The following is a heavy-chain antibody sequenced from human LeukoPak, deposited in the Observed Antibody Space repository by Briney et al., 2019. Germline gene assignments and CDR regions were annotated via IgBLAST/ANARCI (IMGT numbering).Heavy chain of an antibody. CDR3: ARVVAGSVYNYGMDV. V-gene: IGHV3-30*01. D-gene: IGHD6-19*01. CDR1: GFTFSTYV. CDR2: ILYDGSNK. Sequence: GGSLRLSCAASGFTFSTYVMHWVRQAPGRGLQWVAVILYDGSNKYYADSVKGRFIISRDNSKNTLYLQMNSLTAGDTAVYYCARVVAGSVYNYGMDVWGQGTTVTVSS. J-gene: IGHJ6*02.